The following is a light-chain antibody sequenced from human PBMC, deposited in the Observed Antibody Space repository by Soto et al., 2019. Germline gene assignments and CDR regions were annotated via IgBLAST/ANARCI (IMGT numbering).Light chain of an antibody. J-gene: IGKJ4*01. V-gene: IGKV2-28*01. CDR2: LAS. CDR1: QTLLYRNGNNY. Sequence: DIVMTQSPVSLPVTPGESASISCRSSQTLLYRNGNNYLTWYLQKPGQSPQLLIFLASTRASGVPDRISGSGSGTDFTLRISRVEAEDVGVYYCMQALQSPATFGGGTKVEIK. CDR3: MQALQSPAT.